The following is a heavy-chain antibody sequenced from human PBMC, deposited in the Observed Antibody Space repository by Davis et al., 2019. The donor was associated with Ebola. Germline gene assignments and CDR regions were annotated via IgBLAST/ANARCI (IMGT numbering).Heavy chain of an antibody. Sequence: GESLKISCAASGFTFSSYSMNWVRQAPGKGLEWVSYISSSSSTIYYADSVKGRFTISRDNAKNSLYLQMNSLRAEDTALYYCAKGTRGYSGYDYFDYWGQGTLVTVSS. CDR3: AKGTRGYSGYDYFDY. CDR1: GFTFSSYS. D-gene: IGHD5-12*01. V-gene: IGHV3-48*01. CDR2: ISSSSSTI. J-gene: IGHJ4*02.